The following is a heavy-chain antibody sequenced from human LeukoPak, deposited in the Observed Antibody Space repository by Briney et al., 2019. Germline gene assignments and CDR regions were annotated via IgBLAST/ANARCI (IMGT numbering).Heavy chain of an antibody. CDR2: IYYSGSI. CDR3: ARHSVYWPYYFDF. D-gene: IGHD6-25*01. J-gene: IGHJ4*02. CDR1: GGSISSSSYY. V-gene: IGHV4-39*01. Sequence: SETLSLTCTVSGGSISSSSYYWGWIRQPPGKGLEWIGSIYYSGSIYYNPSLKSRVTISVDTSKNQFSLKLSSVTAADTSVYYCARHSVYWPYYFDFWGQGTLVTVSS.